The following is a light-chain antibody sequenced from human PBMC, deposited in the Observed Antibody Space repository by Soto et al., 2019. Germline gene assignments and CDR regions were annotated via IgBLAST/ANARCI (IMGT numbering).Light chain of an antibody. CDR3: QQYKYWPRT. J-gene: IGKJ1*01. CDR2: GAS. V-gene: IGKV3-15*01. CDR1: QSVNSD. Sequence: EVVMTQSPAILSVSPGERATLSCRASQSVNSDLAWYQLKPGQAPRLLIQGASTRATGIPARFSGSGSGTEFTLTISSLQSEDFAVYYCQQYKYWPRTFGQGTKVDIK.